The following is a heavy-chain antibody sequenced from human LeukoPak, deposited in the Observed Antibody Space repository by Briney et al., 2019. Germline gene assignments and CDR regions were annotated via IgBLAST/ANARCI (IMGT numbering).Heavy chain of an antibody. J-gene: IGHJ4*02. CDR1: GFTFSSYE. CDR2: ISTGGRAI. V-gene: IGHV3-48*03. D-gene: IGHD6-13*01. CDR3: ARSGYYFDY. Sequence: GGSLRLSCAASGFTFSSYEMNWVRQAPGKGLEWISYISTGGRAIYYADSVGGRFTISRDNAKNSLYLQMNSLRAEDTAVYFCARSGYYFDYWGQGTLVTVSS.